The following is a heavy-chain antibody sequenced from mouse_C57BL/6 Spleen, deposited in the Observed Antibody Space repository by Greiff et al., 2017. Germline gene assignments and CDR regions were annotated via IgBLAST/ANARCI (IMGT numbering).Heavy chain of an antibody. Sequence: QVHLKQSGAELVRPGASVTLSCKASGYTFTDYEMHWVKQTPVHGLEWIGAIDPETGGTAYNQKFKGKAILTADKSSSTAYMELRSLTSEDSAVYYCTRDSNYVRAMDYWGQGTSVTVSS. V-gene: IGHV1-15*01. CDR3: TRDSNYVRAMDY. CDR1: GYTFTDYE. J-gene: IGHJ4*01. D-gene: IGHD2-5*01. CDR2: IDPETGGT.